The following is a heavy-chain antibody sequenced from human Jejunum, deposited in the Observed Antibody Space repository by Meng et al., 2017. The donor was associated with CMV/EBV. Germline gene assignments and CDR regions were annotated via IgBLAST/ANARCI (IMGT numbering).Heavy chain of an antibody. CDR3: ANVGRDV. CDR1: GFTLSSYA. D-gene: IGHD3-10*01. Sequence: ACAASGFTLSSYAMTGVRQAPGKGREWVSGITGSGGSTYYADSVKGRFTISRDNSKNTLYLQMNSLRAEDTAVYYCANVGRDVWGQGTTVTVSS. J-gene: IGHJ6*02. CDR2: ITGSGGST. V-gene: IGHV3-23*01.